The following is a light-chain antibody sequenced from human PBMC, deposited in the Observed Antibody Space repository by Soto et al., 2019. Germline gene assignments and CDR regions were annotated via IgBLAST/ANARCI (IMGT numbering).Light chain of an antibody. V-gene: IGLV2-14*01. CDR1: GSDVGAYTS. CDR3: SSYTLDNSTYV. Sequence: QAVLTQPASVSASPGQSITISCTGTGSDVGAYTSVSWYQQHPGKVPKVVIYEVSNRPSGVSNRFSGSKSGNTASLTISGLQAEDDAHYYCSSYTLDNSTYVFGTGIKFTVL. J-gene: IGLJ1*01. CDR2: EVS.